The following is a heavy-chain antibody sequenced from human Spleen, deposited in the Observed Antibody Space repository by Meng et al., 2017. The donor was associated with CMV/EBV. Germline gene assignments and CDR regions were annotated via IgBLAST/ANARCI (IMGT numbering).Heavy chain of an antibody. V-gene: IGHV4-59*01. Sequence: SETLSLTCNVSGDSISKNYWSWSRRPPGKGLEYIGSISYTGYIEYNPSLKGRVTMSLDTSKNRFSLKLTSVTAADTAMYYCAGPDDMGSSPHDPFDIWGQGTMVTVSS. CDR3: AGPDDMGSSPHDPFDI. CDR1: GDSISKNY. D-gene: IGHD1-1*01. J-gene: IGHJ3*02. CDR2: ISYTGYI.